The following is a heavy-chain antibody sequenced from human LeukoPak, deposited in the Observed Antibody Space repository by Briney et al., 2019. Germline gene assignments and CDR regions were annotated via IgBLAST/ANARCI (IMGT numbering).Heavy chain of an antibody. D-gene: IGHD3-10*01. CDR3: AREGKRITMVRGVITPRGYYYMDV. CDR1: GFTSSSYE. J-gene: IGHJ6*03. Sequence: PGGSLRLSCAASGFTSSSYEINWVRPAPRKRLEWVLYVSSSGSAIYSADSVKGRFTISRDNAKTSLYLQMNSLKTEDTAVYYCAREGKRITMVRGVITPRGYYYMDVWGKGTTVTVSS. V-gene: IGHV3-48*03. CDR2: VSSSGSAI.